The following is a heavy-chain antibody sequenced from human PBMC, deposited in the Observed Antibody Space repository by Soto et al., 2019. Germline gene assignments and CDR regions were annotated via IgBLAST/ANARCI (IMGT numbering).Heavy chain of an antibody. V-gene: IGHV3-30-3*01. CDR1: GFTFSNYA. J-gene: IGHJ4*02. CDR3: LRGYRILDY. D-gene: IGHD3-16*02. Sequence: QVQLVESGGGVVQPGRSLRLSCAASGFTFSNYAMHWIRRAPGKGLEWVALISSAGNNQYYTDSVKGRFTISRHNSTKTLYLLMNSLRAADTAVYYSLRGYRILDYWGQGTLVTVSS. CDR2: ISSAGNNQ.